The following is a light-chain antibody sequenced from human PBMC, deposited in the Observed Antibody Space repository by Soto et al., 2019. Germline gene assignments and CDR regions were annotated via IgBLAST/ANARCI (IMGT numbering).Light chain of an antibody. CDR1: QSISRS. V-gene: IGKV3-15*01. CDR3: QQFGASLTWT. J-gene: IGKJ1*01. Sequence: EIVLTQSPSILSVSPGERATLSCRASQSISRSLAWYQQKPAQAPRLLLSDASTRATGIPARFSGSGSGTDFTLTISRLEPQDFAVYYCQQFGASLTWTFGQGTKVDIK. CDR2: DAS.